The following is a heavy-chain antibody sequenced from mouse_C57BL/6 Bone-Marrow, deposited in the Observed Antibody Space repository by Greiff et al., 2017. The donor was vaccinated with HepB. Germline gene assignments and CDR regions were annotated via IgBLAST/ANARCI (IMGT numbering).Heavy chain of an antibody. CDR3: AGLHGGSLGAY. V-gene: IGHV1-76*01. Sequence: QVQLKQSGAELVRPGASVKLSCKASGYTFTDYYINWVKQRPGQGLEWIARIYPGSGNTYYNEKFKGKATLTAEKSSSTAYMQLSSLTSEDSAVYFCAGLHGGSLGAYWGQGTLVTVSA. CDR1: GYTFTDYY. D-gene: IGHD3-1*01. J-gene: IGHJ3*01. CDR2: IYPGSGNT.